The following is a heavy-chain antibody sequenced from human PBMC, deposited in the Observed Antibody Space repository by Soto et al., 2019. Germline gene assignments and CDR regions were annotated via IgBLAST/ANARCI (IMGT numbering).Heavy chain of an antibody. CDR1: GGSISSSSYY. D-gene: IGHD5-18*01. J-gene: IGHJ6*02. Sequence: PXASLSLPGTVCGGSISSSSYYWGWIRQPPGKGLEWIGSIYYSGSTYYNPSLKSRVTISVDTSKNQFSLKLSSVTAADTAVYYCARLSQLTRDGLDYYYYGMDVSGHGTTVTAP. CDR2: IYYSGST. CDR3: ARLSQLTRDGLDYYYYGMDV. V-gene: IGHV4-39*01.